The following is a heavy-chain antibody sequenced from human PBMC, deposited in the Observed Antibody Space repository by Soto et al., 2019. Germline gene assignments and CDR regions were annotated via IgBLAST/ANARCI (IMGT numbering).Heavy chain of an antibody. CDR2: IYRGGST. V-gene: IGHV3-66*01. CDR1: GFTVRTKY. Sequence: EVQLVESGGGLVQPGGSLRLSCAASGFTVRTKYMSWVRQAPGKGLEWVSVIYRGGSTFYADSVRGRFTISRDNSKNAVNLQMNSLRAEDTAVYYCARDPWAADYWGQGTLVTVSS. D-gene: IGHD3-16*01. J-gene: IGHJ4*02. CDR3: ARDPWAADY.